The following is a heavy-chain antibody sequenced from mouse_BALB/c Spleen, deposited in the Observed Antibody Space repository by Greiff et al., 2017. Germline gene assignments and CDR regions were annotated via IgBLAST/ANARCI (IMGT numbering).Heavy chain of an antibody. CDR3: ARGEDERYYFDY. Sequence: EVQLVESGGGLVKPGGSLKLSCAASGFTFSSYAMSWVRQTPEKRLEWVASISSGGSTYYPDSVKGRFTISRDNARNILYLQMSSLRSEDTAMYYCARGEDERYYFDYWGQGTTLTVSS. V-gene: IGHV5-6-5*01. CDR1: GFTFSSYA. J-gene: IGHJ2*01. CDR2: ISSGGST.